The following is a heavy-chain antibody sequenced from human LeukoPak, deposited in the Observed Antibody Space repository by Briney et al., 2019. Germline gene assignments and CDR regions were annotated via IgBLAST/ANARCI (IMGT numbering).Heavy chain of an antibody. CDR1: GFTFSSYG. D-gene: IGHD6-19*01. Sequence: GGSLRLPCAASGFTFSSYGMHWVRQAPGKGLEWVAFIRYDGSNKYYADSVKGRFTISRDNSKNTLYLQMNSLRAEDTAVYYCAKDQQWLVNFIDYWGQGTLVTVSS. V-gene: IGHV3-30*02. J-gene: IGHJ4*02. CDR3: AKDQQWLVNFIDY. CDR2: IRYDGSNK.